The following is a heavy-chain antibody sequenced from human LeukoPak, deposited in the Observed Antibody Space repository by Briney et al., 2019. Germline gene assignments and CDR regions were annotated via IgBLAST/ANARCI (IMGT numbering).Heavy chain of an antibody. J-gene: IGHJ4*02. CDR2: IKQDGSET. V-gene: IGHV3-7*03. CDR3: ASPPSLGY. CDR1: GFTFSSYW. Sequence: GGSLRLSCAVSGFTFSSYWMHWVRQAPGKGLEWVANIKQDGSETHYADSERGRFTISRDNAKNSLYLQMNTLRAEDTAVYYCASPPSLGYWGQGTLVTVSS. D-gene: IGHD6-13*01.